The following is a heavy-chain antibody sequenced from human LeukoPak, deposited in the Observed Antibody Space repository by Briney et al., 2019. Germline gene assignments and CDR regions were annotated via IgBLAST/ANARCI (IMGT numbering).Heavy chain of an antibody. CDR2: ISDSGNT. V-gene: IGHV3-23*01. CDR3: AKAPVTTCRGAYCYPFDY. J-gene: IGHJ4*02. D-gene: IGHD2-21*01. CDR1: GFTLSSYA. Sequence: GGSLRLSCAASGFTLSSYAMSWVRQAPGKGLEWVSAISDSGNTYHADSVKGRFTISRDSSKKTLFLQINRLRPEDAAVYYCAKAPVTTCRGAYCYPFDYWGQGTLVTVSS.